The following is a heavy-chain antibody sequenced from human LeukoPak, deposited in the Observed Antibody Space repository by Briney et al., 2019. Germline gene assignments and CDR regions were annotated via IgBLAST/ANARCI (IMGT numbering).Heavy chain of an antibody. CDR3: VKGLVQTTMSYSVDY. CDR1: GFTFTNYA. CDR2: ISSDGNNN. Sequence: PGRSLRLSCAASGFTFTNYALHWVRQTPVKGLEWITLISSDGNNNVYADSVKGRFTISRDNSRNTLYLRMNSLRAEDTAVYYCVKGLVQTTMSYSVDYWGQGALVTVSS. V-gene: IGHV3-30*18. D-gene: IGHD1-1*01. J-gene: IGHJ4*02.